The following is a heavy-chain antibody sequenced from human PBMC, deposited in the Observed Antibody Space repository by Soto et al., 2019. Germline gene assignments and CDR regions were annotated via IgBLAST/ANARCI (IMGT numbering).Heavy chain of an antibody. V-gene: IGHV1-69*01. CDR2: IIPIFGTA. CDR1: AGTFSSYA. Sequence: QVQLVQSGAEVKKPGSSVKVSCKASAGTFSSYAISWVRQAPGQGLEWMGGIIPIFGTANYAQKFQGRVTITADDSTSTAYMERSSLRSEDTAVYYCASDLGYCSSTSCYTAENWFDPWGQGTLVTVSS. J-gene: IGHJ5*02. D-gene: IGHD2-2*02. CDR3: ASDLGYCSSTSCYTAENWFDP.